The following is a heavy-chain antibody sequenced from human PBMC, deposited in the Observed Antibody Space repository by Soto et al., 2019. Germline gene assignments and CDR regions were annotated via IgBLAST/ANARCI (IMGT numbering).Heavy chain of an antibody. Sequence: QVQLVQSGAELKKPGSSVKVSCKASGGTFSSYAISWVRQAPGQGLEWMGGIIPIFGTANDAQKFQGRVTINAEESTSTAYMELSSLRSEDTAVYYCARDRGPPQQPYWFDPWGHGTLVTVSS. V-gene: IGHV1-69*01. CDR2: IIPIFGTA. CDR3: ARDRGPPQQPYWFDP. CDR1: GGTFSSYA. J-gene: IGHJ5*02. D-gene: IGHD6-13*01.